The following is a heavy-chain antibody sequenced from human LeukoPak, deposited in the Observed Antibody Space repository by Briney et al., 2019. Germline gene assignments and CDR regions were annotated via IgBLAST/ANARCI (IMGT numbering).Heavy chain of an antibody. CDR1: GFTFSDYA. V-gene: IGHV3-30-3*01. Sequence: GRSLRLSCAASGFTFSDYAMHWVRQAPGKGLEWVAVISYDGTNKYYADSVKGRFTISRDNSKNTLYLQMNSLRADDTAIYYCVKELDYYGSTEEYYGGVDAFDFWGQGTMVTVSS. CDR3: VKELDYYGSTEEYYGGVDAFDF. D-gene: IGHD3-22*01. J-gene: IGHJ3*01. CDR2: ISYDGTNK.